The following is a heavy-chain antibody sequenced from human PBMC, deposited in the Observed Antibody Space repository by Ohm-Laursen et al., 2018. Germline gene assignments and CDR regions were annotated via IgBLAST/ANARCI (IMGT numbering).Heavy chain of an antibody. J-gene: IGHJ4*02. CDR3: ARVRAPGSGYYADFDY. V-gene: IGHV3-48*03. CDR2: ISSSGDTV. CDR1: GFTFSSYE. D-gene: IGHD3-22*01. Sequence: SLRLSCAASGFTFSSYEMNWVRQAPGKGLEWVSYISSSGDTVYFSGSVKGRFTISRDNAKNSLYLQMNSLRAEDTAVYYCARVRAPGSGYYADFDYWGQGTLVTVSS.